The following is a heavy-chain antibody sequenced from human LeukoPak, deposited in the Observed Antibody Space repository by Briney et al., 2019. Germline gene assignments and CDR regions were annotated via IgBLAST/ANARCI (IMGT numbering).Heavy chain of an antibody. CDR3: ARDGRIAAAGMYY. D-gene: IGHD6-13*01. V-gene: IGHV3-33*01. Sequence: GGSLRLSCAASGFTFSSYGMHWVRQAPGKGLEWVAVIWYDGSNKYYADSVKGRFTISRDNSKNTLYLQMDSLRAEDTAVYYCARDGRIAAAGMYYWSQGTLVTVSS. CDR1: GFTFSSYG. CDR2: IWYDGSNK. J-gene: IGHJ4*02.